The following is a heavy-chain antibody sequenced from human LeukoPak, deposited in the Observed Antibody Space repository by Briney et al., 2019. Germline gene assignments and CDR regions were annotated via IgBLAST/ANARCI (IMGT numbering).Heavy chain of an antibody. Sequence: GGSLRLSCAASGFTVSSNYMNWVRQAPGKGLEWVSVIYSGGSTYYADSVKGRFTISRDNAKNSLYLQMNSLRAEDTAVYYCARVSILIVPYYAFDIWGQGTMVTVSS. V-gene: IGHV3-53*01. D-gene: IGHD2/OR15-2a*01. CDR1: GFTVSSNY. J-gene: IGHJ3*02. CDR2: IYSGGST. CDR3: ARVSILIVPYYAFDI.